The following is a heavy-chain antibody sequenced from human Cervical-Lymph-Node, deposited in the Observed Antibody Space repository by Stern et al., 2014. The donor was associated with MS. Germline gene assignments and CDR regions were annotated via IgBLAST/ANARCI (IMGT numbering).Heavy chain of an antibody. Sequence: VQLVESGGGVVQPGRSLRLSCAASGFIFRNSAMHWVRQPPGEGLEWVAVVSSDGANTYFADSVKGRFTISRDNSKNTLYLQMNSLKIEDTAIYYCASQIWGQGTMVTVSS. CDR2: VSSDGANT. CDR3: ASQI. J-gene: IGHJ3*02. V-gene: IGHV3-30*01. CDR1: GFIFRNSA.